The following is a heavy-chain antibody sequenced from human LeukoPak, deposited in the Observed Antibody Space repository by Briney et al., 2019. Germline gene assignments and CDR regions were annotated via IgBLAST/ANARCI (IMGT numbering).Heavy chain of an antibody. D-gene: IGHD4-17*01. J-gene: IGHJ4*02. CDR3: ARKKDYGDYVDY. Sequence: PSQTLSLTCAVSGASISSGGYCWNWIRLPPGKGLEWIANIYHSGNTYYNPSLRSRVTISVDTSKNQFSLMLSSVTAADTALYYCARKKDYGDYVDYWGQGTLVTVSS. V-gene: IGHV4-30-2*01. CDR2: IYHSGNT. CDR1: GASISSGGYC.